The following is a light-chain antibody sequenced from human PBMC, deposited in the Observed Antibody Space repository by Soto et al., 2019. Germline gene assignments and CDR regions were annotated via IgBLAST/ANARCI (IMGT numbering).Light chain of an antibody. CDR3: VLYTGGGTSD. J-gene: IGLJ2*01. V-gene: IGLV8-61*01. Sequence: QTVVTQEPSLSVSPGGTVTLTCGLGSGSVSSDNYPSWYQQTPGQPPRTLIYTTTIRSSGVPDRFSGSFLGNKVALTIAGAQAEDESYYYCVLYTGGGTSDFGGGTKVTVL. CDR1: SGSVSSDNY. CDR2: TTT.